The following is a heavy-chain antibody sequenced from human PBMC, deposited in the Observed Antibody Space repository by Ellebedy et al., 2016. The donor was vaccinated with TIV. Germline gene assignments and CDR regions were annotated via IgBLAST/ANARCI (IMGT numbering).Heavy chain of an antibody. CDR2: IKQDGSEK. CDR3: ARGGYGRPFDC. J-gene: IGHJ4*02. Sequence: GESLKISCAASGFTFSNYWMKWVRQAPGKGLEWVANIKQDGSEKYYVDSVKGRFTISRDNAKNSLFLQMNSLRVEDTGVYFCARGGYGRPFDCWGQGTLVTVSS. V-gene: IGHV3-7*03. D-gene: IGHD5-12*01. CDR1: GFTFSNYW.